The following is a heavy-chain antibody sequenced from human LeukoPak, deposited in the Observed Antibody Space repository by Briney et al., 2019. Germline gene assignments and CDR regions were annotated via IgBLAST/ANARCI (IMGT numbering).Heavy chain of an antibody. J-gene: IGHJ5*02. CDR3: ARGPIAARSHNWFDP. Sequence: SETLSLTCAVYGGSFRGYYGSWIRQPPGKGREGMGEINQSGSTNYNPSLKSRVTISVDTSNKQFSLKLGSVTAADTAVYYCARGPIAARSHNWFDPWGQGTLVTVSS. V-gene: IGHV4-34*01. CDR1: GGSFRGYY. CDR2: INQSGST. D-gene: IGHD6-13*01.